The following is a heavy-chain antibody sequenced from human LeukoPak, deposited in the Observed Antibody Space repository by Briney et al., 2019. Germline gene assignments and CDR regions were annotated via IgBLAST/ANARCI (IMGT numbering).Heavy chain of an antibody. D-gene: IGHD4-17*01. Sequence: GGSLRLSCAASGFTFSSYSMNWVRRAPGKGLEWVSSISSSSSYIYYADSVKSRFTISRDNAKNSLYLQMNSLRAEDTAVYYCARDLLYGDYVDYWGQGTLVTVSS. V-gene: IGHV3-21*01. CDR1: GFTFSSYS. J-gene: IGHJ4*02. CDR2: ISSSSSYI. CDR3: ARDLLYGDYVDY.